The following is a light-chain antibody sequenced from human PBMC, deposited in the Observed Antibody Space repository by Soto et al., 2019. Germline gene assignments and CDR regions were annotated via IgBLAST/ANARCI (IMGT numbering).Light chain of an antibody. CDR1: QGISNY. CDR3: QQRSNWL. Sequence: DIQITQSPSSLSASVGDRVTITCRASQGISNYLAWYQQKPGKVPKLLIYAASTLQSGVPSRFSGSGSGTDFTLTISSIEPEDSAVYYCQQRSNWLVGPGTKGDI. V-gene: IGKV1-27*01. CDR2: AAS. J-gene: IGKJ3*01.